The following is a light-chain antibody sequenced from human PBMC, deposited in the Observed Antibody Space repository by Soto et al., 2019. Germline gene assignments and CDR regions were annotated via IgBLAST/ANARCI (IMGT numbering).Light chain of an antibody. CDR1: QSVSSN. V-gene: IGKV3-15*01. CDR2: VAS. Sequence: EIVMTQSPATLSVSPGERATLSCRASQSVSSNLAWYQQKPGQTPKLLFYVASTRATGIPARFSGSGSGTEFTLNISSLQSEDFAVYYCQQYNVWPLTFGGGTKVEFK. CDR3: QQYNVWPLT. J-gene: IGKJ4*01.